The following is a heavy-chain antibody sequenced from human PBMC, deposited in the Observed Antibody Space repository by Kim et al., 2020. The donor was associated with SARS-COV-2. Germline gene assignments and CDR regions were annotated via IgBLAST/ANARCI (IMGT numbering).Heavy chain of an antibody. J-gene: IGHJ5*02. CDR2: INHSGST. D-gene: IGHD1-7*01. Sequence: SETLPLTCAVYGGSFSGYYWSWIRQPPGKGLEWIGEINHSGSTNYNPSLKSRVTISVDTSKNQFSLKLSSVTAADTAVYYCARVRITGTTRGWFDPWGQGTLVTVSS. V-gene: IGHV4-34*01. CDR3: ARVRITGTTRGWFDP. CDR1: GGSFSGYY.